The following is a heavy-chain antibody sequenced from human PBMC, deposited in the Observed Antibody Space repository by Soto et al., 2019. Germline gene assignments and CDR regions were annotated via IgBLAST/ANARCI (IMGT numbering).Heavy chain of an antibody. D-gene: IGHD2-15*01. CDR1: GYTFTSYD. J-gene: IGHJ4*02. CDR3: ARDLGGWPDY. V-gene: IGHV1-8*01. Sequence: ASVKVSCKASGYTFTSYDINWVRQATGQGLEWMGWMNPNNGNTGYAQKFQGRVTITRDTSASTAYMELSSLRSEDTAVYYCARDLGGWPDYWGQGTLVTVSS. CDR2: MNPNNGNT.